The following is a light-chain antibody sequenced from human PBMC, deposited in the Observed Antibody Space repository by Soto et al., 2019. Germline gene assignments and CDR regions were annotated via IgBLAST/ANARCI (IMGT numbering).Light chain of an antibody. V-gene: IGKV3-20*01. CDR2: GAS. CDR1: QSVSSSY. Sequence: EIVLTQSPGTLSLSPGERATLSCRASQSVSSSYFGWYQQKPGQAPRLLIYGASSTATGNPYRVSGSGTGTAFTLTSSRLEPYEVALYYCQKYGRSLTFGQGTKVEI. J-gene: IGKJ1*01. CDR3: QKYGRSLT.